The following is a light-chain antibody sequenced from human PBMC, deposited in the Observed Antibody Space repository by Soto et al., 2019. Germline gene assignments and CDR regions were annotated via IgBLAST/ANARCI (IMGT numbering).Light chain of an antibody. V-gene: IGLV2-23*01. CDR2: EGT. CDR1: SSDVGSYNL. Sequence: QSVLPQPASLNGSPGQSITISCTGTSSDVGSYNLVSWYQHHPGKAPKLMIYEGTKRPSGVSNRFSASKSGNTASLTISGLQAEDEADYYCCSYAGSSASYVFGTGTKVTVL. J-gene: IGLJ1*01. CDR3: CSYAGSSASYV.